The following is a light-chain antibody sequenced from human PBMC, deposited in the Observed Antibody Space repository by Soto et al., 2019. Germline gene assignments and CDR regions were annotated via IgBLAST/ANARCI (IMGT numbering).Light chain of an antibody. CDR2: GTS. Sequence: DLQMTQSPSSLSASVGDRVTITCRASQSISIYLNWYQQKPGKAPKLLIYGTSSLQSGVPSRFSGSGSGTDFTLTISSLQPEDFATYYCQQSYTTPYTFGQGTKVDIK. CDR1: QSISIY. J-gene: IGKJ2*01. V-gene: IGKV1-39*01. CDR3: QQSYTTPYT.